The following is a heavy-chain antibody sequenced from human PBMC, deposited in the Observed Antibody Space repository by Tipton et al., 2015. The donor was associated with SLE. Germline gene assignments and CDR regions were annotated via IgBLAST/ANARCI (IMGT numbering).Heavy chain of an antibody. CDR1: GDSITSDY. CDR3: ARRAAWWYFDL. CDR2: FCCGGRT. J-gene: IGHJ2*01. V-gene: IGHV4-59*12. D-gene: IGHD6-25*01. Sequence: TLSLTCTVSGDSITSDYWTWIRQPPGGGLEWIGGFCCGGRTYRNPSLKSRATISADMSKNQFSLTLSDVSAADTAVYFCARRAAWWYFDLWGRGTLVTVSS.